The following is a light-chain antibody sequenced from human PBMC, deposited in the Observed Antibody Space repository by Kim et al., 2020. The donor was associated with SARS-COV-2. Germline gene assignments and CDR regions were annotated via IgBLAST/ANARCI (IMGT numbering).Light chain of an antibody. CDR1: QAISEA. V-gene: IGKV1-17*01. J-gene: IGKJ1*01. CDR3: LQYNNDPWT. Sequence: ASVGDRVIITCRASQAISEALGWYQQKPGRAPSRLIFSASTLQSGVPSRFSGSGSGAEYTLTIDSLQPEDSATYFCLQYNNDPWTFGQGTKVDIK. CDR2: SAS.